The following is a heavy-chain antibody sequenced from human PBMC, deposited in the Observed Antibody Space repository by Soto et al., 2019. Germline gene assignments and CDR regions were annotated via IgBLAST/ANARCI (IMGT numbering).Heavy chain of an antibody. J-gene: IGHJ3*02. CDR1: GFTFSSYA. D-gene: IGHD3-22*01. Sequence: GGSLRLSCAASGFTFSSYAMSWVRQAPGKGLEWVSAISGSGGSTYYADSVKGRFTISRDNSKNTLYLQMNSLRAEDTAVYYCAKVNWGDSSGYYSYDAFDIWGRGTMVTVSS. CDR3: AKVNWGDSSGYYSYDAFDI. CDR2: ISGSGGST. V-gene: IGHV3-23*01.